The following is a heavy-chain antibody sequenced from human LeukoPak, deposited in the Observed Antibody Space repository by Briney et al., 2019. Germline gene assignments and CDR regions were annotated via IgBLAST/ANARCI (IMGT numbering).Heavy chain of an antibody. CDR1: GYTFAKYA. CDR2: INPNSGGT. J-gene: IGHJ4*02. CDR3: AMGGYYFIY. V-gene: IGHV1-2*04. Sequence: ASVKVSCKASGYTFAKYAIHWVRQAPGQGLEWMGWINPNSGGTNYAQKFQGWVTMTRDTSISTAYMELSRLRSDDTAVYYCAMGGYYFIYWGQGTLVTVSS. D-gene: IGHD3-3*01.